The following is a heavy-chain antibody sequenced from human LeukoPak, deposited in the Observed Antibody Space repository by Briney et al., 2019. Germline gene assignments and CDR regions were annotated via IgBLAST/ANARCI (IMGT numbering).Heavy chain of an antibody. CDR3: ARQDYVWGSYRPSPDY. J-gene: IGHJ4*02. V-gene: IGHV3-21*01. CDR2: ISSSGSYI. D-gene: IGHD3-16*02. CDR1: GFTFSSYS. Sequence: GGSLRLSCAASGFTFSSYSMNWVRQAPGKGLEWVSSISSSGSYIYYADSEKGRFTISRDNAKNSLYLQMNSLRAEDTAVYYCARQDYVWGSYRPSPDYWGQGTLVTVSS.